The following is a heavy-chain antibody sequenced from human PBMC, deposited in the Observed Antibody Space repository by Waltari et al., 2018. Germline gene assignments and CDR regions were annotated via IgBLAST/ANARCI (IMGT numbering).Heavy chain of an antibody. CDR3: VSYPIFQGAVDAFDI. D-gene: IGHD3-3*02. CDR1: GFTFSHYG. J-gene: IGHJ3*02. CDR2: ISDDGSST. V-gene: IGHV3-30*03. Sequence: QVQLVESGGGVVQPGRSLRLSWAASGFTFSHYGMHWVRQAPGKGLEWVAVISDDGSSTYYGDSVKGRFTLSRDNSRNTLNLQMNRLRTEDTAMYYCVSYPIFQGAVDAFDIWGQGTMVTVSS.